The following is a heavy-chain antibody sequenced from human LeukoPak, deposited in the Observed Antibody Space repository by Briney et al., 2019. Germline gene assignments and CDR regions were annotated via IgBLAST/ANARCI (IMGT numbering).Heavy chain of an antibody. CDR3: ARLVAVAGTRYFQH. CDR1: GGSISSSTHY. CDR2: IYYSGNT. J-gene: IGHJ1*01. D-gene: IGHD6-19*01. Sequence: SETLSLTCTVSGGSISSSTHYWGWIRQPPGKGLEWIGSIYYSGNTDYNPSLKSRVTISVDTSKNQFSLKLSSVTAADTAVYYCARLVAVAGTRYFQHWGQGTLVTVSS. V-gene: IGHV4-39*01.